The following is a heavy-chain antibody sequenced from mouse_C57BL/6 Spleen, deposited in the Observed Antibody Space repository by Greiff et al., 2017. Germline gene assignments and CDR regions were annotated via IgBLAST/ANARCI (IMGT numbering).Heavy chain of an antibody. CDR2: ISYDGSN. Sequence: EVKLMESGPGLVKPSQSLSLTCSVTGYSITSGYYWNWIRQFPGNKLEWMGYISYDGSNNYNPSLKNRISITRDTSKNQFFLKLNSVTTEDTATYYCARGGRYDYDGSPWFAYWGQGTLVTVSA. V-gene: IGHV3-6*01. CDR1: GYSITSGYY. J-gene: IGHJ3*01. CDR3: ARGGRYDYDGSPWFAY. D-gene: IGHD2-4*01.